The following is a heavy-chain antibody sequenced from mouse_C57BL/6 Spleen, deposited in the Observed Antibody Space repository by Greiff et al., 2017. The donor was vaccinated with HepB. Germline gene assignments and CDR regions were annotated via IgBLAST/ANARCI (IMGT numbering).Heavy chain of an antibody. CDR3: ARSTGHYFDY. CDR1: GYSFTGYY. D-gene: IGHD3-1*01. Sequence: VQLKESGPELVKPGASVKISCKASGYSFTGYYMNWVKQSPEKSLEWIGEINPSTGGTTYNQKFKAKATLTVDKSSSTAYMQLKSLTSEDSAVYYCARSTGHYFDYWGQGTTLTVSS. J-gene: IGHJ2*01. V-gene: IGHV1-42*01. CDR2: INPSTGGT.